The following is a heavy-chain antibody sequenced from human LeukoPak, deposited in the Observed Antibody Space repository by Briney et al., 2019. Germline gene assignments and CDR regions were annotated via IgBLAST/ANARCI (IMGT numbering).Heavy chain of an antibody. D-gene: IGHD4-23*01. CDR1: GYSVSSGYH. CDR2: ANSGGGA. V-gene: IGHV4-38-2*02. J-gene: IGHJ4*02. CDR3: ARDVGGGTSDY. Sequence: SETHSLTCAVSGYSVSSGYHWGWIRQPPGKGLEWIASANSGGGASYSPSLKSRATISLDRSNNHFSLELRSVTAADTAVYYCARDVGGGTSDYWGQGTLVTVSS.